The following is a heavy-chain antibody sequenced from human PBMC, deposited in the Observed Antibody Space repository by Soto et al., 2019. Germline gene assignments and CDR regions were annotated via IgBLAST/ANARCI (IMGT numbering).Heavy chain of an antibody. D-gene: IGHD2-2*01. Sequence: QVQLQESGPGLVKPSETLSLTCTVSGGSISSYYWSWIRQPPGKGLEWIGYIYYSGSTNYNPSLQSRVTISVDTSNNLFSLKLSTVTAADPAVYYCASSTALYYYMDVWGKGTTVTVSS. CDR1: GGSISSYY. CDR3: ASSTALYYYMDV. CDR2: IYYSGST. J-gene: IGHJ6*03. V-gene: IGHV4-59*08.